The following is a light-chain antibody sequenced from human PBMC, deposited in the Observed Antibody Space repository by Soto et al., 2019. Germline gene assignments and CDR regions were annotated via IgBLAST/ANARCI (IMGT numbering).Light chain of an antibody. CDR1: SSDVGGYNY. CDR2: EVS. CDR3: SSYASSSTGV. V-gene: IGLV2-14*01. Sequence: QYALTQPASVSGSPGQSITISCTGTSSDVGGYNYVSWYQQHPAKAPKLMIYEVSNRPSGVSNRFSGSKSGNTASLTISGLQSEDEADYYCSSYASSSTGVFGAGTKLTVL. J-gene: IGLJ3*02.